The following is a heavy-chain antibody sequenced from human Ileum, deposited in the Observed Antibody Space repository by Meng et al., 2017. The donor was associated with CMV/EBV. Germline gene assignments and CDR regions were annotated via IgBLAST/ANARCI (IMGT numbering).Heavy chain of an antibody. D-gene: IGHD5-12*01. CDR2: INGDASST. V-gene: IGHV3-74*01. Sequence: GESLKISCAASGFIFSSHWMHWVRQAPGKGLVWVSRINGDASSTSYADSVKGRFTITRDNAKDTLYLQMNSLRDEDTAVYYCTRGQTGYGRFDSWGQGTLVTVSS. CDR1: GFIFSSHW. CDR3: TRGQTGYGRFDS. J-gene: IGHJ5*01.